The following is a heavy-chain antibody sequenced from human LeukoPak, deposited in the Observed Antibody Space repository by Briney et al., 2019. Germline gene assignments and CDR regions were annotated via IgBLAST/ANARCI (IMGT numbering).Heavy chain of an antibody. CDR3: ARSIVGVRKRNDY. J-gene: IGHJ4*02. CDR2: MNPNSGHT. Sequence: ASVTVSFTASVYTFTIYDIIWVRQASGQGLEWMGWMNPNSGHTGYAQKFQGRVTMTRTTSISTAYMELTSLTSEDSAVYYCARSIVGVRKRNDYWGQGTLVTVSS. D-gene: IGHD1-26*01. CDR1: VYTFTIYD. V-gene: IGHV1-8*01.